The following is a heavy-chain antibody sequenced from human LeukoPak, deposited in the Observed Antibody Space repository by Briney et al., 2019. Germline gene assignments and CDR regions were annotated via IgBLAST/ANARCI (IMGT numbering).Heavy chain of an antibody. V-gene: IGHV3-74*01. CDR1: GFTFSSFW. Sequence: PGGSLILSCAASGFTFSSFWMHWVRQVPGKGLVWVSRVNSDGTSTTYADSVKGRFTISRDNAKNTLYLQMTSLTTEDTAVYYCAAPGNGASGPFDFWGQGTLVTVSS. CDR2: VNSDGTST. J-gene: IGHJ4*02. CDR3: AAPGNGASGPFDF. D-gene: IGHD3-10*01.